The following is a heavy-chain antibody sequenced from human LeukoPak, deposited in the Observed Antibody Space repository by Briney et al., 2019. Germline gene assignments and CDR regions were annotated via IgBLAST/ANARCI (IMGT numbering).Heavy chain of an antibody. CDR3: ATDSTSGWYSPGY. CDR2: IIPPFGTA. CDR1: GGTFNTYA. D-gene: IGHD6-19*01. V-gene: IGHV1-69*01. J-gene: IGHJ4*02. Sequence: SVKVSCEASGGTFNTYAISWVRQAPGQGLEWMGGIIPPFGTANYAPKFQGRVTITADVFTPTAYLELSSLTSEDTAVYYCATDSTSGWYSPGYWGQGTLITVSS.